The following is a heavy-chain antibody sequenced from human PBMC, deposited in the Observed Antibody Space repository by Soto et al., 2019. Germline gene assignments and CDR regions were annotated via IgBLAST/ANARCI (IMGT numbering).Heavy chain of an antibody. CDR2: IVLGNGNT. CDR1: GFTFSSSA. V-gene: IGHV1-58*01. Sequence: ASVKVSCKASGFTFSSSAVQWVRQARGQGLERIGWIVLGNGNTNYAQKFQERVTITRDMSTSTAYMEVRSLTFEDTAVYYCATRIGNIGWYWLDTWGQGNLVTVSS. J-gene: IGHJ5*02. CDR3: ATRIGNIGWYWLDT. D-gene: IGHD6-19*01.